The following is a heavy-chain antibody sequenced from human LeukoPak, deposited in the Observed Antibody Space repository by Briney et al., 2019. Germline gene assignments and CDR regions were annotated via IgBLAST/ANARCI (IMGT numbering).Heavy chain of an antibody. CDR1: GGSFSGYY. V-gene: IGHV4-34*01. CDR3: ARQKQWLVMDY. D-gene: IGHD6-19*01. J-gene: IGHJ4*02. Sequence: SETLSLTCAVYGGSFSGYYWSWIRQPPGKGLEWIGEINHSGSTNYSPSLKSRVTISVDTSKNQFSLKLSAVTAADTAVYYCARQKQWLVMDYWGQGTLVTVSS. CDR2: INHSGST.